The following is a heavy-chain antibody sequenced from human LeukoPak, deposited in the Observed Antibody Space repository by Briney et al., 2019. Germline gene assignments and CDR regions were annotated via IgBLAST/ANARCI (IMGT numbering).Heavy chain of an antibody. Sequence: PGGSLRLSCAASGFTFSSYAMSWVRQSPGKGLEWVSAISGGGGSTYYADSVKGRFTISRDNSKNTLYLQMNSLRAEDTAVYYCAKLYDISTGYFDCWGQGTLVTVSS. D-gene: IGHD3-9*01. CDR1: GFTFSSYA. V-gene: IGHV3-23*01. CDR3: AKLYDISTGYFDC. J-gene: IGHJ4*02. CDR2: ISGGGGST.